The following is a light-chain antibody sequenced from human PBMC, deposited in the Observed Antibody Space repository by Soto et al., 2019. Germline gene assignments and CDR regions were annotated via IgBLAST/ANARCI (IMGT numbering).Light chain of an antibody. CDR1: SSDVGSYNL. CDR2: EGN. J-gene: IGLJ1*01. CDR3: CSYAGTNTFV. Sequence: QSALTQPASVSGSPGQSVTISCTGTSSDVGSYNLVSWYQQHPGKAPKVMIYEGNKRPSGVSNRFSGSKSANTASLTISGLQTEDEADYYCCSYAGTNTFVFGTGTKLTVL. V-gene: IGLV2-23*01.